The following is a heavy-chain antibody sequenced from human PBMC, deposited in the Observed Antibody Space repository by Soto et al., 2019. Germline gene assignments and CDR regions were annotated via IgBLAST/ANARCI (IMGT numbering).Heavy chain of an antibody. J-gene: IGHJ4*02. Sequence: QVQLVESGGGVVQPGRSLRLSCAASGFAFSSYGMHWVRQAPGKGLEWVAIIWYDGSNKYYADSVKGRFTISRDNSKNTLYLQMNSLRAEDTAVYYCARSSHSGGYYFDYWGQGTLVTVSS. CDR1: GFAFSSYG. CDR2: IWYDGSNK. CDR3: ARSSHSGGYYFDY. V-gene: IGHV3-33*01. D-gene: IGHD3-22*01.